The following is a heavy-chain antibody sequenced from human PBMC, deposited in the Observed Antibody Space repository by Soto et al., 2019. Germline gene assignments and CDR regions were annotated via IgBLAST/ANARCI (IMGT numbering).Heavy chain of an antibody. Sequence: GGSLRLSCAASGFTFDDYGMSWVRQAPGKGLEWVSGINWNGGSTGYADSVKGRFTISRDNAKNSLYLQMNSLRAEDTALYYCARVYSVGLSYVTPTPGYFDYWGQGTLVTVSS. CDR3: ARVYSVGLSYVTPTPGYFDY. D-gene: IGHD1-26*01. CDR2: INWNGGST. CDR1: GFTFDDYG. J-gene: IGHJ4*02. V-gene: IGHV3-20*04.